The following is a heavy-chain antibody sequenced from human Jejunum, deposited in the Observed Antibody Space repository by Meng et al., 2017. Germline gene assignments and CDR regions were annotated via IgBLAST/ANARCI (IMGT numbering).Heavy chain of an antibody. CDR2: IGGSGGST. J-gene: IGHJ4*02. D-gene: IGHD3-10*01. CDR3: AKVYKITILYYFDN. CDR1: GFTFSNYA. Sequence: GGSLRLSCAASGFTFSNYAMSWVRQAPGKGLEWVSGIGGSGGSTYYADSVKGRFTISRDNSKNTLYLQMNSLRVEDTAVYYCAKVYKITILYYFDNWGQGTLVTVSS. V-gene: IGHV3-23*01.